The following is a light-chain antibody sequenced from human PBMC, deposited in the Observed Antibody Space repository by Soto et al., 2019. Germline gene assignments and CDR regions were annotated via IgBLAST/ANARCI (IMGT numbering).Light chain of an antibody. CDR3: QQTYSIPFT. CDR1: QTVSGY. CDR2: DTS. J-gene: IGKJ4*01. V-gene: IGKV1-39*01. Sequence: DIQMTQSPSSLPASVGDRVTIACRASQTVSGYLNWYQQKPGKAPSLLIYDTSMLQSGVPSRFSGSVSGTDFTLTITSLQPEDFATYYCQQTYSIPFTFGGGTKVEI.